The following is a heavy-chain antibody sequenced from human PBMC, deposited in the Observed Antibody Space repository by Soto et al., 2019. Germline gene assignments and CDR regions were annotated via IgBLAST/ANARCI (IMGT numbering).Heavy chain of an antibody. D-gene: IGHD2-15*01. CDR2: IIPIFGTA. CDR3: ARGTEYCSGGSCYWFDP. J-gene: IGHJ5*02. V-gene: IGHV1-69*13. Sequence: SVKVSCKASGGTFSSYAISWVRQAPGQGLEWMGGIIPIFGTANYAQKFQGRVTITADESTGTAYMELSSLRSEDTAVYYCARGTEYCSGGSCYWFDPWGQGTLVTVSS. CDR1: GGTFSSYA.